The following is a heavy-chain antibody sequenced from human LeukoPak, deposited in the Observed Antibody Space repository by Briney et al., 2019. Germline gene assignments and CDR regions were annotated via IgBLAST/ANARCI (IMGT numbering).Heavy chain of an antibody. D-gene: IGHD3-22*01. CDR1: GFNFDDYG. Sequence: PGGSLRLSCAASGFNFDDYGMSWVRQAPGKGLEWVSGINWNGGGTGYADSVKGRFTISREKAKNSLYLQMNSLKAEDTALYYCARGPLQTIPTSKIVVYYYPFDYWGQGTLVTVSS. J-gene: IGHJ4*02. CDR2: INWNGGGT. CDR3: ARGPLQTIPTSKIVVYYYPFDY. V-gene: IGHV3-20*04.